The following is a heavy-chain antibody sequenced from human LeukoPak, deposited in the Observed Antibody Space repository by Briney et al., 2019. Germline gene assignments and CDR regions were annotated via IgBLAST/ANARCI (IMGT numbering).Heavy chain of an antibody. Sequence: GRSLRLSCAASGFTFSSYAMHWVRQAPGKGLEWVAVISYDGSNKYYADSVKGRFTISRDNSKNTLYLQMNSLRAEDTAVYYCVRYCSHISCQPYGMDVWGKGTTVTVSS. V-gene: IGHV3-30-3*01. CDR2: ISYDGSNK. CDR1: GFTFSSYA. CDR3: VRYCSHISCQPYGMDV. J-gene: IGHJ6*04. D-gene: IGHD2-15*01.